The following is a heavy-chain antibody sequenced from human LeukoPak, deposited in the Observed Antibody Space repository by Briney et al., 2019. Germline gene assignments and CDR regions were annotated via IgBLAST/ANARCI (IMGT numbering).Heavy chain of an antibody. CDR2: FDPEDGET. CDR3: ATLRFYCSGGSCYPENWFDP. J-gene: IGHJ5*02. Sequence: ASVKVSCKVSGYTLTELPMHWVRQALGKGLEWMGGFDPEDGETIYAQKFQGRVTMTEDTSTDTAYMELSSLRSEDTAVYYCATLRFYCSGGSCYPENWFDPWGQGTLVTVSS. D-gene: IGHD2-15*01. CDR1: GYTLTELP. V-gene: IGHV1-24*01.